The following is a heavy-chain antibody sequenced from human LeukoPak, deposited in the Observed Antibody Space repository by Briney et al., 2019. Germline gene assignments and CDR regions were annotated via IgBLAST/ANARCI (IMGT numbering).Heavy chain of an antibody. V-gene: IGHV1-18*01. CDR3: AREWGGYYDSSGKLWLGAEYFQH. CDR1: GYTFTSYG. D-gene: IGHD3-22*01. CDR2: ISAYNGNT. J-gene: IGHJ1*01. Sequence: ASVKVSCKASGYTFTSYGISWVRQAPGQGLEWMGWISAYNGNTNYAQKLQGRLTMTTDTSTSTAYMELRSLRSDDTAVYYCAREWGGYYDSSGKLWLGAEYFQHWGQGTLVTVSS.